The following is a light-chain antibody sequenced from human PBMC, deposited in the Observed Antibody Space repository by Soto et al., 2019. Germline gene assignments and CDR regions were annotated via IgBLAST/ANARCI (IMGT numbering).Light chain of an antibody. Sequence: EIVLTQSPATLSLSPGERATLSCRASQSVSSYLAWYQQKPVQAPRLLIYDASNRATGLPARFSGSGSGTDFPLTIRSLEPEDFAAYYCQPRNNWLLTFGPGTKVDIK. CDR3: QPRNNWLLT. CDR1: QSVSSY. V-gene: IGKV3-11*01. J-gene: IGKJ3*01. CDR2: DAS.